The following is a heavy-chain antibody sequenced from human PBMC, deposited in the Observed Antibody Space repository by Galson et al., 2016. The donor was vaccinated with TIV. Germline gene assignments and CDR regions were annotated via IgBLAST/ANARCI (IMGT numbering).Heavy chain of an antibody. Sequence: LRLSCAASGFTFNVYSMNWVRQAPGKGLQWIGSIYESGTTYSNPSLKSRLTLSVDTSKNQFSLKLSSVTASDTAVYYCMREGSTVTMHHYFGMDVWGQGTSVTVSS. D-gene: IGHD4-17*01. J-gene: IGHJ6*02. CDR2: IYESGTT. CDR1: GFTFNVYS. CDR3: MREGSTVTMHHYFGMDV. V-gene: IGHV4-38-2*02.